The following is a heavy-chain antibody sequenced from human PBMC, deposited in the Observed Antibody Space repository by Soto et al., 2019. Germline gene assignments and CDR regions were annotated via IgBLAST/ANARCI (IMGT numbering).Heavy chain of an antibody. Sequence: QVQLVESGGGVVQPGRSLRLSCAASGFTFSNYGMHWVRQAPGKGLEWVAVISYDGSNKYYADSVKGRFTISRDNSKNTVYLQMNSLRGEDTAVSYCASVTDYKGDYWGQGTLVTVSS. D-gene: IGHD4-4*01. V-gene: IGHV3-30*03. J-gene: IGHJ4*02. CDR2: ISYDGSNK. CDR3: ASVTDYKGDY. CDR1: GFTFSNYG.